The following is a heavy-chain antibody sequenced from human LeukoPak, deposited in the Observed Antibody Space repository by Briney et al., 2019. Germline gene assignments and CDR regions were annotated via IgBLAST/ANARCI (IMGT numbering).Heavy chain of an antibody. Sequence: SETLSLTCSVSGDSISLSFYYWGWIRQPPGKALEWIGSVYYSGTTSYNPSLKSRVTISVDMSKNHFSLRLRSVTAADTAVYYCARDPSRAAVAGGYWGQGTLVTVSS. CDR2: VYYSGTT. CDR1: GDSISLSFYY. J-gene: IGHJ4*02. D-gene: IGHD6-19*01. V-gene: IGHV4-39*07. CDR3: ARDPSRAAVAGGY.